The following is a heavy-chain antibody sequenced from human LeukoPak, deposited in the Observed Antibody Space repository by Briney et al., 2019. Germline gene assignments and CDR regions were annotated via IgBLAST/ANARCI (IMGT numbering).Heavy chain of an antibody. Sequence: PSETLSLTCTVSGGSISSGGYYWSWIRQHPGKGLEWIGYIYYSGSTYYNPSLKSRVTISVDTSKNQFSLKLSSVTAADTAVYYCARDTQAGIAAAGAFDYWGQGTLVTVSS. CDR2: IYYSGST. CDR1: GGSISSGGYY. V-gene: IGHV4-31*03. J-gene: IGHJ4*02. D-gene: IGHD6-13*01. CDR3: ARDTQAGIAAAGAFDY.